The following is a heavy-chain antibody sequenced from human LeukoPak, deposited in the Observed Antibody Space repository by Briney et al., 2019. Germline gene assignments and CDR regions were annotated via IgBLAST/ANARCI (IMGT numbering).Heavy chain of an antibody. V-gene: IGHV1-2*02. CDR2: LHPGPGCT. CDR1: GYTFIAYY. Sequence: ASVKVSRKTPGYTFIAYYLHLVHQAPGQGLEWMGWLHPGPGCTLYAQKFQGRITMTRDMSMTTAYMELTELRSDDTAVYYCAAQRDPRPFDHWGQGTLITVSS. CDR3: AAQRDPRPFDH. J-gene: IGHJ4*02. D-gene: IGHD5-24*01.